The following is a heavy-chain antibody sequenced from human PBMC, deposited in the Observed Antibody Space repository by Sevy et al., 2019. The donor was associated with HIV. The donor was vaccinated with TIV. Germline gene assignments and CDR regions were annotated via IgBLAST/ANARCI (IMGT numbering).Heavy chain of an antibody. CDR1: GFSLSDHW. CDR2: IKEDGSET. V-gene: IGHV3-7*01. Sequence: GGSLRLSCSASGFSLSDHWMNWVRQAPGMGLEWVAIIKEDGSETFYVDSVNGRFSISRDNAKNSVYLQMNSLRVEDTAVYYCARGPGWAIDYWGQGTLFTVSS. CDR3: ARGPGWAIDY. J-gene: IGHJ4*02. D-gene: IGHD6-19*01.